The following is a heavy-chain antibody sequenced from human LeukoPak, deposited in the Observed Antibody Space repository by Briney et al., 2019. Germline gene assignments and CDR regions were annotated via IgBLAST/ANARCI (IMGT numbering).Heavy chain of an antibody. V-gene: IGHV1-8*01. CDR2: MNPKSGNR. J-gene: IGHJ6*01. CDR3: ARASPGEYYYYGMDV. CDR1: GYTFINYD. Sequence: GASVKVSCKTSGYTFINYDIAWVRQASGQGLEWMGWMNPKSGNRGSAQKFQGRVTMTMNTSMRTASMELSSLTSDDSAVYYCARASPGEYYYYGMDVWGQRTSVTVSS.